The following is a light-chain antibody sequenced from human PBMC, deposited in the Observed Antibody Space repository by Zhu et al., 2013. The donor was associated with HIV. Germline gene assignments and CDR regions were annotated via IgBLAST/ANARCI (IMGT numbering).Light chain of an antibody. J-gene: IGKJ2*01. CDR3: QQSGGSPRYT. CDR2: GAD. Sequence: EIVLTQSPGTLSLSPGERATLSCRASQSINNNHLIWYQQKPGQAPRLLIYGADKRATGIPDRISGSGSGTDFTLTISSLEPEDFALYYCQQSGGSPRYTFGQGTKLEI. CDR1: QSINNNH. V-gene: IGKV3-20*01.